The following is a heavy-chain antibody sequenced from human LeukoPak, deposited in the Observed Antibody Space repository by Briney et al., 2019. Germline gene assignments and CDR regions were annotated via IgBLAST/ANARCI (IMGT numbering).Heavy chain of an antibody. J-gene: IGHJ6*03. V-gene: IGHV4-61*02. Sequence: SETLSLTCTVSGDSISSGDYYWSWIRQPAGKGLEWIGRISSSGSTNYNPSLKSRVTISVDTSRNQFSLKLSSVTAADTAVYYCARDRNWNDGYYYMDVWGKGTTVTVSS. CDR3: ARDRNWNDGYYYMDV. CDR2: ISSSGST. D-gene: IGHD1-1*01. CDR1: GDSISSGDYY.